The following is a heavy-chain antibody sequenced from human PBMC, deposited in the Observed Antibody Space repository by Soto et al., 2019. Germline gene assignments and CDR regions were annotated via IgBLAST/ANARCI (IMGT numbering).Heavy chain of an antibody. J-gene: IGHJ4*02. CDR2: VYFTGST. Sequence: SETLSLTCSVSGGSINSFYWSWIRQPPGKGLEWIGYVYFTGSTNYNPSLASRVTISIHSSKSQFSLKLTSVSAADTALYFCARHMAAGGTGNFDSWGQGTLVTVS. CDR1: GGSINSFY. V-gene: IGHV4-59*01. D-gene: IGHD6-13*01. CDR3: ARHMAAGGTGNFDS.